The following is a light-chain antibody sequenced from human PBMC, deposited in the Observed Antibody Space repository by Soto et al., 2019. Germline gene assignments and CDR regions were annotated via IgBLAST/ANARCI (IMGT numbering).Light chain of an antibody. V-gene: IGLV2-14*03. J-gene: IGLJ2*01. CDR3: TSYTTGSSLVV. CDR1: SSDVGGYNY. CDR2: DVT. Sequence: QSALTQPASVSGSPGQSITISCTGTSSDVGGYNYVSWYQHHPGKAPKVIIYDVTNRPTGVSDRFSGSKSGNTASLTISGLQAEDEAEYFCTSYTTGSSLVVFGGETKLTVL.